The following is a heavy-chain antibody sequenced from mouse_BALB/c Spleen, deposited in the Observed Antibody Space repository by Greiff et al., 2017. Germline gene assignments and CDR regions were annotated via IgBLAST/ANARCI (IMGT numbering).Heavy chain of an antibody. CDR2: ISSGGGNT. D-gene: IGHD2-14*01. V-gene: IGHV5-9*03. CDR1: GFTFSSYT. CDR3: ARSYYRYDDDVYFDY. Sequence: EVQLVESGGGLVKPGGSLKLSCAASGFTFSSYTMSWVRQTPEKRLEWVATISSGGGNTYYPDSVKGRFTISRDNAKNNLYLQMSSLRSEDTALYYCARSYYRYDDDVYFDYWGQGTTLTVSS. J-gene: IGHJ2*01.